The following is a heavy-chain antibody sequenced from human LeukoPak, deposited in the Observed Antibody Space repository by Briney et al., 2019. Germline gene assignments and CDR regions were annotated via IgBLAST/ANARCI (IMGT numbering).Heavy chain of an antibody. Sequence: SQTLSLTCAISGDRVSSNSAAWNWIRQSPSRGLEWLGRTYYRSKWYNDYAVSVKSRITINPDTSKNQFSLQLNSVTPEDTAVYYCARSQYDILTGYYYYGMDVWGQGTTVTVSS. CDR3: ARSQYDILTGYYYYGMDV. V-gene: IGHV6-1*01. D-gene: IGHD3-9*01. CDR1: GDRVSSNSAA. CDR2: TYYRSKWYN. J-gene: IGHJ6*02.